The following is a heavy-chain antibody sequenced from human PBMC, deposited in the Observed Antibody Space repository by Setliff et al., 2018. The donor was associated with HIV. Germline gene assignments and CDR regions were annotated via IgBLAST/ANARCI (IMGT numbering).Heavy chain of an antibody. J-gene: IGHJ4*02. D-gene: IGHD4-17*01. CDR3: ARAAAGNTGPFDL. CDR1: DSGTYY. V-gene: IGHV4-4*07. Sequence: PSETLSLTCTVSDSGTYYWSWIRQPAGEGLEWIGRVSSRGDTNYNPSLKSRVTMSVDTSKNQFSLKLTSVTASDTAVYYCARAAAGNTGPFDLWGQGSPVTSPQ. CDR2: VSSRGDT.